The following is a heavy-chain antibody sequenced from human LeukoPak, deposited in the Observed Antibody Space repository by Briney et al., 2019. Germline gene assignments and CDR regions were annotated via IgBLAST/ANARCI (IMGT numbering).Heavy chain of an antibody. V-gene: IGHV3-74*01. J-gene: IGHJ4*02. CDR2: IGLDGSSA. Sequence: RRSLRLSCAASGFTFSSYWMHWVRQAPGKGLVWVSRIGLDGSSASYADSVKGRFTISRANAKNTLYLYMNSLRADDTAVYYCARGRAYASGSDFDYWGQGTLVTVSS. CDR1: GFTFSSYW. D-gene: IGHD3-10*01. CDR3: ARGRAYASGSDFDY.